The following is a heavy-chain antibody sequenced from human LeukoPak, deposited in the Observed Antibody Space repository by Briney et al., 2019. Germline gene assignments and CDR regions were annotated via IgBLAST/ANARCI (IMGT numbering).Heavy chain of an antibody. Sequence: GRPLRLSCTASGFTFSSYGMHWVRQAPGKGLGWVAVISYDGSNKYYADSVKGRFTISRDNSKNTLYLQMNSLRAEDTAVYYCARDHGFSAELRYFDWLYQDPYFDYWGQGTLVTVSS. CDR2: ISYDGSNK. CDR1: GFTFSSYG. CDR3: ARDHGFSAELRYFDWLYQDPYFDY. D-gene: IGHD3-9*01. V-gene: IGHV3-30*03. J-gene: IGHJ4*02.